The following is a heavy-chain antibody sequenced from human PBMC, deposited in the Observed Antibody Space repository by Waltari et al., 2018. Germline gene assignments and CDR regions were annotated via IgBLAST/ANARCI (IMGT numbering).Heavy chain of an antibody. V-gene: IGHV4-34*01. CDR1: GGSFSGYY. CDR2: INHSGST. D-gene: IGHD6-19*01. CDR3: ARVNIGGSGWYGFY. Sequence: QVQLQQWGAGLLKPSETLSLTCAVYGGSFSGYYWSWIRQPPGKGLEWIGEINHSGSTNYTPSLKSRVTISVDTSKNQFSLKLSSVTAADTAVYYCARVNIGGSGWYGFYWGQGTLVTVSS. J-gene: IGHJ4*02.